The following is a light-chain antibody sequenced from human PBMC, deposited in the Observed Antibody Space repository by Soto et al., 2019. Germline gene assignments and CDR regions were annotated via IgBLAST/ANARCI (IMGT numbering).Light chain of an antibody. Sequence: QSVLTQPASVSGSPGQSITISCTGTGNDVGGYKYVSWYQHHPGKAPKLIIYEGTERPSGVSHRFSGSKSANTASLTISGLQAEDESDYYCSSYGGSLYVFGTGTKVTVL. J-gene: IGLJ1*01. V-gene: IGLV2-14*01. CDR1: GNDVGGYKY. CDR3: SSYGGSLYV. CDR2: EGT.